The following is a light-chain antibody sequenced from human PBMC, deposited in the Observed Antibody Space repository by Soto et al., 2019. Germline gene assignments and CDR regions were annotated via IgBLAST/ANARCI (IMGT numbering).Light chain of an antibody. V-gene: IGLV2-11*01. CDR3: ATWDDSLSGVL. CDR1: SSDVGGYNY. J-gene: IGLJ2*01. CDR2: KNT. Sequence: QSALTQPRSVSGSPGQSVTISCTGTSSDVGGYNYVSWHQQLPGMAPRLLIYKNTQRPSGIPDRFSGSKSGTSASLAIYGLRSEDEADYYCATWDDSLSGVLFGGGTKLTVL.